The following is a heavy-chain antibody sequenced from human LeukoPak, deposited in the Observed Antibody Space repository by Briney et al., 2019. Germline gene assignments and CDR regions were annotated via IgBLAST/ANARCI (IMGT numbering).Heavy chain of an antibody. V-gene: IGHV4-59*01. J-gene: IGHJ4*02. CDR3: AREYDSSGPFDY. D-gene: IGHD3-22*01. Sequence: PSETLSLTCTVSGGSISSYYWSWIRQPPGKGLEWIGYIYYSGSTNYNPSLKSRVTISVDTSKNQFSLKLSSVTAADTAVYYCAREYDSSGPFDYWGQGTLVTASS. CDR1: GGSISSYY. CDR2: IYYSGST.